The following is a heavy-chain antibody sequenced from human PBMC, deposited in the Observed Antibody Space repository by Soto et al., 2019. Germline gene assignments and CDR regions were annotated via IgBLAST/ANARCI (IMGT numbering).Heavy chain of an antibody. J-gene: IGHJ4*02. CDR1: GYTFTDYD. Sequence: QVQVVQSRAEVKKPGASVQVSCKTSGYTFTDYDINWVRQATGQGLEWMGWVSPGNGNAGYAQQFQGRVTMTSDTSISTVYMELSSLTSEDTAVYFCEVTTGYWGQGTKVTVSS. CDR3: EVTTGY. CDR2: VSPGNGNA. V-gene: IGHV1-8*01. D-gene: IGHD2-21*02.